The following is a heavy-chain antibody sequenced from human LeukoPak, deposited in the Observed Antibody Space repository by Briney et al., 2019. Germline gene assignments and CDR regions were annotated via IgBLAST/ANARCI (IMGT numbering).Heavy chain of an antibody. CDR1: GGSFSGYY. CDR2: INHSGST. D-gene: IGHD3-22*01. J-gene: IGHJ4*02. V-gene: IGHV4-34*01. CDR3: ARTGYDSSGYYFDY. Sequence: SETLSLTCAVYGGSFSGYYWSWIRQPPGKGLEWIGEINHSGSTNYNPSLESRVTISVDTSKNQFSLKLSSVTAADTAVYYCARTGYDSSGYYFDYWGQGTLVTVSS.